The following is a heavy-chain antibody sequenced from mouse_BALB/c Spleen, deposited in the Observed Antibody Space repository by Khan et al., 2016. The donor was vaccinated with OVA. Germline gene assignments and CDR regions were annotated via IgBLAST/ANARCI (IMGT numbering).Heavy chain of an antibody. CDR2: INPSTGYT. J-gene: IGHJ2*01. Sequence: QVQLQQSGAELAKPGASVKMSCKASGYTFINYWILWVKQRPGQGLEWIGYINPSTGYTEYNQNFKDKATLTADKSSSTAYMQLSSLTSEDSADYYSEKRGLRWDFDYWGQGTTLTVSS. V-gene: IGHV1-7*01. CDR3: EKRGLRWDFDY. D-gene: IGHD1-1*01. CDR1: GYTFINYW.